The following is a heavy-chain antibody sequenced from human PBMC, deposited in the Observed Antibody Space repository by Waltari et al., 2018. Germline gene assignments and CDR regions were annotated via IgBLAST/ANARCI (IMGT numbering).Heavy chain of an antibody. V-gene: IGHV3-23*01. Sequence: EGQFLESGGDLVQPGGSLRLSCAASGFSIGSSAMSWVRQAPGKGPGWVASITRQATTYYAVSVRGRFAISRDESDNKLYLQMSGLRAEDTAMYYCAKDHASSGWPTFDSWGQGTQVTVSS. CDR3: AKDHASSGWPTFDS. CDR1: GFSIGSSA. J-gene: IGHJ4*02. D-gene: IGHD6-19*01. CDR2: ITRQATT.